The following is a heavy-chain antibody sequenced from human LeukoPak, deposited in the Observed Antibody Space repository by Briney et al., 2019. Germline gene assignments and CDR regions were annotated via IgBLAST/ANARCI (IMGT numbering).Heavy chain of an antibody. CDR2: ISSSSSYI. J-gene: IGHJ3*02. CDR1: GFTFSSYS. Sequence: GGSLRLSCAASGFTFSSYSMNWVRQAPGKGLEWVSSISSSSSYIYYADSVKGRFTISRDNAKNSLCLQMNSLRAEDTAVYYCARVQQLIRAFDIWGQGTMVTVSS. V-gene: IGHV3-21*01. CDR3: ARVQQLIRAFDI. D-gene: IGHD3-22*01.